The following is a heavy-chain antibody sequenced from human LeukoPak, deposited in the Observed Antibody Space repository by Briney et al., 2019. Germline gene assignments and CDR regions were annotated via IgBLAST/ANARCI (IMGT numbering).Heavy chain of an antibody. CDR1: GGSISSGGYS. Sequence: SETLSLTCAVSGGSISSGGYSWSWIRQPPGKGLEWIGYIYHSGSTYYNPSLKSRVTISVDRSKNQFSLKLSSVTAADTAVYYCARGVYYYDSSGYPKIPGYYFDYWGQGTLVTVSS. V-gene: IGHV4-30-2*01. J-gene: IGHJ4*02. CDR3: ARGVYYYDSSGYPKIPGYYFDY. CDR2: IYHSGST. D-gene: IGHD3-22*01.